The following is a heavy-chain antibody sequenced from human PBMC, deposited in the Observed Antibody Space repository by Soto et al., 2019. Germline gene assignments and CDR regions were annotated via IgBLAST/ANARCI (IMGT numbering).Heavy chain of an antibody. V-gene: IGHV3-33*01. D-gene: IGHD5-12*01. J-gene: IGHJ6*02. Sequence: GGSLRLSCAASGFTFSSYGMHWVRQAPGKGLEWVAVIWYDGSNKYYADSVKGRFTISRDNSKNTLYLQMNSLRAEDTAVYYCARDGTDIVATNPPYYYYYYGMDVWGQGTTVTVSS. CDR2: IWYDGSNK. CDR1: GFTFSSYG. CDR3: ARDGTDIVATNPPYYYYYYGMDV.